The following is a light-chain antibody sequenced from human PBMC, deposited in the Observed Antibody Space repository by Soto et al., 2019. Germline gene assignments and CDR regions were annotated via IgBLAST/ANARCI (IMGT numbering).Light chain of an antibody. CDR1: QSVSSN. Sequence: EIVLTQSPSTLSVSPGERATLSCRASQSVSSNLAWYQQKPGQAPRLLIYDASNRATGIPARFSGSGSGTDFTLTISSLEPEDFAVYYCQQRSNWITFGQGTRLAIK. V-gene: IGKV3-11*01. CDR2: DAS. J-gene: IGKJ5*01. CDR3: QQRSNWIT.